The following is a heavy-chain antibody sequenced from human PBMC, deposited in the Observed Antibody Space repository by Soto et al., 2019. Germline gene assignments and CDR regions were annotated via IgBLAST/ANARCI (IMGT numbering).Heavy chain of an antibody. Sequence: ASVKVSCKASGYTFTSYDINWVRQATGQGLEWMGWMNPNSGNTGYAQKFQGRVTMTRNTSISTAYMELSSLRSEDTAVYYCARTTGTTVTYYYYYMDVWGKGTTVTVSS. J-gene: IGHJ6*03. V-gene: IGHV1-8*01. D-gene: IGHD4-17*01. CDR2: MNPNSGNT. CDR3: ARTTGTTVTYYYYYMDV. CDR1: GYTFTSYD.